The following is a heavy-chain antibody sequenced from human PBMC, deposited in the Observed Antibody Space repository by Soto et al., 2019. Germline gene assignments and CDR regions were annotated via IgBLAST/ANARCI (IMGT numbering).Heavy chain of an antibody. CDR2: IYYSGST. CDR3: ARQGGGYGDYVAWFDP. J-gene: IGHJ5*02. Sequence: QVQLQESGPGLVKPSETLSLTCTVSGGSISSYYWSWIRQPPGKGLEWIGYIYYSGSTNYNPSLKSRVTISVDTSKNQFSLKLSSVTAADTAVYYWARQGGGYGDYVAWFDPWGQGTLVTVSS. CDR1: GGSISSYY. D-gene: IGHD4-17*01. V-gene: IGHV4-59*08.